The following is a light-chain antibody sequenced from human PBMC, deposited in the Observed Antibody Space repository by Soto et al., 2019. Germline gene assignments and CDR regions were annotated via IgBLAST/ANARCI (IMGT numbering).Light chain of an antibody. J-gene: IGKJ5*01. CDR3: QQRSNWPRIT. V-gene: IGKV3-11*01. Sequence: EIVLTQSPGTLSLSPGEKATLSRRASQSVTSSYLAWWQQKPGQAPRLLIYDASNRATGIPARFSGSGSGTDFTLTISSLEPEDFAVYYCQQRSNWPRITFGQGTRLEI. CDR1: QSVTSSY. CDR2: DAS.